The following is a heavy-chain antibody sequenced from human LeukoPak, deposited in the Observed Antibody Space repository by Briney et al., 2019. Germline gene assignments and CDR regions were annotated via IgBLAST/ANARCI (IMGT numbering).Heavy chain of an antibody. J-gene: IGHJ4*02. V-gene: IGHV3-30-3*01. D-gene: IGHD6-19*01. CDR1: GFTLSSYA. Sequence: GRSLRLSCAASGFTLSSYAMHWVRQAPGKGLEWVAVISYDGSNKYYADSVKGRFTISRDNSKNTLYLQMNSLRAEDTAVYYCAREYSSGWFDYWGQGTLVTVSS. CDR2: ISYDGSNK. CDR3: AREYSSGWFDY.